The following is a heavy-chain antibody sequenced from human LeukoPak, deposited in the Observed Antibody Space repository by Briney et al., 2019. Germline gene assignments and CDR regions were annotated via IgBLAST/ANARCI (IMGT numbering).Heavy chain of an antibody. D-gene: IGHD1-26*01. Sequence: GGSLRLSCAASGFTFSSYWMSWVRQAPGKGLEGVANIKQDGSEKYYVDSVKGRFTISRDNTKNSLYLQMNSLRAEDTAVYYCARDISLVGATSLVLDYWGLGTLVTVSS. J-gene: IGHJ4*02. V-gene: IGHV3-7*01. CDR1: GFTFSSYW. CDR2: IKQDGSEK. CDR3: ARDISLVGATSLVLDY.